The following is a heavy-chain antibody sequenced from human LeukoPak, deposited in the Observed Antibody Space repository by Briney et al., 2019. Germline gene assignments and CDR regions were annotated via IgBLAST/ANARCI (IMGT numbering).Heavy chain of an antibody. CDR1: GFTFSSA. CDR3: AKDYDTSGYYYNYYYGMDV. CDR2: ITDSGATT. Sequence: PGGSLRLSCAASGFTFSSAWMTWVRRAPGKGLEWISAITDSGATTYYADSVRGRFTISRDNSKNTLYLQMNSLRAEDTAVYYCAKDYDTSGYYYNYYYGMDVWGQGTTVTVSS. J-gene: IGHJ6*02. D-gene: IGHD3-22*01. V-gene: IGHV3-23*01.